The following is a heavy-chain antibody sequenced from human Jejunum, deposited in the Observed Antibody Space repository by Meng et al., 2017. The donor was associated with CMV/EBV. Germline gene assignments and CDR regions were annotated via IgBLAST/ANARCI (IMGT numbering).Heavy chain of an antibody. CDR3: VHRKDYSGNWNGGSADF. J-gene: IGHJ4*02. CDR2: IYWEDDK. Sequence: LTSSPGGVGWNRQATGKALEWLAFIYWEDDKRYNPSLKNRLNSTKDAPKNQVVLTMTNMDPADTGTYHCVHRKDYSGNWNGGSADFWGQGALVTVSS. CDR1: LTSSPGG. V-gene: IGHV2-5*02. D-gene: IGHD1-1*01.